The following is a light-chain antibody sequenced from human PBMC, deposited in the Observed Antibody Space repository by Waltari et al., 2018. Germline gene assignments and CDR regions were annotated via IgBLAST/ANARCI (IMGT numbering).Light chain of an antibody. CDR2: GAS. CDR3: QQYNNWPPLT. CDR1: QSVSSN. J-gene: IGKJ1*01. V-gene: IGKV3-15*01. Sequence: IVMTQSPATLSLSPGERATLSCRASQSVSSNLAWYQQKPDQAPRLLIYGASTRATGIPARFSGSGSGTEFTLTISSLQSEDFAVYYCQQYNNWPPLTFGQGTKVEIK.